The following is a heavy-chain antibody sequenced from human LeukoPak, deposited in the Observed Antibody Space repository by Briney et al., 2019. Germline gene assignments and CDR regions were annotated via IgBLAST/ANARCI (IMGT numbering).Heavy chain of an antibody. CDR1: GVSITSGDYY. CDR2: IYYSGSA. Sequence: PSETLSLTCTVSGVSITSGDYYWSWFRQPPGKGLEWIGYIYYSGSAYYNPSLKSRVTISVDMSKNQFSLKLISLTAADTGVYYCARSEEGYYYYGMEVWGQGTTVTVSS. D-gene: IGHD1-14*01. V-gene: IGHV4-30-4*01. CDR3: ARSEEGYYYYGMEV. J-gene: IGHJ6*02.